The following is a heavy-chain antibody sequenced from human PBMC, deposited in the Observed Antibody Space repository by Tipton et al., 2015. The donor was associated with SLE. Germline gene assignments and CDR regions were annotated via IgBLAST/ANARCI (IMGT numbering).Heavy chain of an antibody. CDR1: GFTFSDYW. Sequence: SLRLSCAASGFTFSDYWMSWVRQAPGKGLEWVADIEEDGTEKYYVDSVKGRFTISRDNAKNSLYLQMNSLRVEDTAVYYCARDGSDYYFDSWGQGTLVTVSP. D-gene: IGHD2-21*02. CDR2: IEEDGTEK. CDR3: ARDGSDYYFDS. J-gene: IGHJ4*02. V-gene: IGHV3-7*01.